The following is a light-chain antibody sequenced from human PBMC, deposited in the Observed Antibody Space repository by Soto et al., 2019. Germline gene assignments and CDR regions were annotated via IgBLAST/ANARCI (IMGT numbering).Light chain of an antibody. CDR3: VLYMGSGIWV. V-gene: IGLV8-61*01. CDR1: SGSVSTNYY. Sequence: QTVVTQEPSLSVSPGGTVTLTCGLSSGSVSTNYYPSWYQQTPGQAPRTLIYSTNTRSSGVPDRFSGSILGNKAALTITGAQADDESDYYCVLYMGSGIWVFGGGTKLTVL. CDR2: STN. J-gene: IGLJ3*02.